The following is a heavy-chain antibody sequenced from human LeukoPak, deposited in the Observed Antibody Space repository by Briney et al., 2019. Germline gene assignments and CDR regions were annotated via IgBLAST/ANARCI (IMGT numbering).Heavy chain of an antibody. J-gene: IGHJ4*02. CDR3: ARDRGGFSDY. CDR1: DGSISSGGYY. D-gene: IGHD5-12*01. V-gene: IGHV4-31*03. Sequence: SQTLSLTCTVSDGSISSGGYYWSWIRQHPGKGLEWIGYIYYSGSTYYNPSLKSRVTISVDTSKNQFSLKLSSVTAADTAVYYCARDRGGFSDYWGQGTLVTVSS. CDR2: IYYSGST.